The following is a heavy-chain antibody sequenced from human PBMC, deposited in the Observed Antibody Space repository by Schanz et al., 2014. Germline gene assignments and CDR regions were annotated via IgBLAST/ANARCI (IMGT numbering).Heavy chain of an antibody. CDR1: GFTFSSYT. CDR3: ARGTPFLCDY. J-gene: IGHJ4*02. V-gene: IGHV3-21*01. CDR2: ISSTSTYL. D-gene: IGHD3-16*01. Sequence: AELVESGGGVVQPGGSLRLSCAASGFTFSSYTMKWVRQAPGKGLEWVSSISSTSTYLYYADSVKGRFTISRDSARNSLYLQMSGLRAEDTAVYYCARGTPFLCDYWGQGTLVTVSS.